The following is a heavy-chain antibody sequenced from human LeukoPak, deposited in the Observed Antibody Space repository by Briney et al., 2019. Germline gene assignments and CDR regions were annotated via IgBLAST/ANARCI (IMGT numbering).Heavy chain of an antibody. D-gene: IGHD1-26*01. J-gene: IGHJ3*02. Sequence: ASVTVSCKASGYTFTGYYMHWVRQAPGQGLEWMGWNNPNSGGTNYAQKFQGWVTMTRDTSISTAYMELSRLRSDDTAVYYCAREGVGATTGDAFDIWGQGTMVTVSS. CDR1: GYTFTGYY. CDR3: AREGVGATTGDAFDI. V-gene: IGHV1-2*04. CDR2: NNPNSGGT.